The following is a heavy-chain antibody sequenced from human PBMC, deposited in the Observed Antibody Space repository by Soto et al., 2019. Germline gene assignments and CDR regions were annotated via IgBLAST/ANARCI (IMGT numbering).Heavy chain of an antibody. J-gene: IGHJ4*02. CDR3: ASSFSGEGELFALFPALDY. CDR1: GGSISSSSYY. CDR2: IYYSGST. D-gene: IGHD3-10*01. V-gene: IGHV4-39*01. Sequence: SETLSLTCTVSGGSISSSSYYWGWIRQPPGKGLEWIGSIYYSGSTYYNPSLKSRVTISVDTSKNQFSLKLSSVTAADTAVYYCASSFSGEGELFALFPALDYWGQGTLVTVSS.